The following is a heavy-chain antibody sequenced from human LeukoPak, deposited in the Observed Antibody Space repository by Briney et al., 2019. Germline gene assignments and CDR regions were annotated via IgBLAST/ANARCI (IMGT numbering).Heavy chain of an antibody. CDR2: IDSDGSST. V-gene: IGHV3-74*01. J-gene: IGHJ1*01. Sequence: PGGSLRLSCAASGFTFSSYWMHWVRQAPGKGLVWVSRIDSDGSSTNHADSVKGRFTISRDNAKNTLYLQMNSLRAEDTAVYYCARDFAGVTARSEYFQHWGQGTLVTVAP. CDR3: ARDFAGVTARSEYFQH. CDR1: GFTFSSYW. D-gene: IGHD3-16*01.